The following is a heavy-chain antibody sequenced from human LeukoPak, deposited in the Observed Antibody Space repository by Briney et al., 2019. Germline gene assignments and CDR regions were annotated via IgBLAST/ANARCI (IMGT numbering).Heavy chain of an antibody. Sequence: SETLSLTCTVSGGSIGSYYWSWIRQPPGKGLEWIGYIYYSGSTNYNPSLKSRVTISVDTSKNQFSLKLSSVTAADTAVYYCARGPQYSSSWYYFDYWGQGTLVTVSS. CDR1: GGSIGSYY. V-gene: IGHV4-59*01. CDR2: IYYSGST. D-gene: IGHD6-13*01. J-gene: IGHJ4*02. CDR3: ARGPQYSSSWYYFDY.